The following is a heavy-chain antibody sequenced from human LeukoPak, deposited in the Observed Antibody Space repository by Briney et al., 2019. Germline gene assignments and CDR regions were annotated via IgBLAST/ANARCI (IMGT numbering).Heavy chain of an antibody. J-gene: IGHJ5*02. CDR1: GGSISXXX. Sequence: SETLSLTCTVSGGSISXXXXXXIRQPPGXXXXXXXXXXDSGGTNYNPSLKSXXTISVDTSKNQFSLKLTSVTAADTAIYYCAQSLGSGNWIGNWFDPWGQGTLVTVSS. V-gene: IGHV4-59*08. CDR2: XXDSGGT. D-gene: IGHD1-1*01. CDR3: AQSLGSGNWIGNWFDP.